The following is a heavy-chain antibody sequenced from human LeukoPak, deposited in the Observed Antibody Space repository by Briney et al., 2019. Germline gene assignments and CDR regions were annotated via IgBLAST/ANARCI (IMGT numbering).Heavy chain of an antibody. J-gene: IGHJ6*04. CDR1: GFTFSSYW. D-gene: IGHD2-8*01. CDR3: ATRYCTISACRASSYKSFDV. Sequence: GGSLRLSCAASGFTFSSYWMTWVCQAPGKGPEWVANIKEDGGEGYYVDSVKGRFTVSRDNAKNSLYLQLTSLRAEDTAVYYCATRYCTISACRASSYKSFDVWGKGTTVTVSS. V-gene: IGHV3-7*01. CDR2: IKEDGGEG.